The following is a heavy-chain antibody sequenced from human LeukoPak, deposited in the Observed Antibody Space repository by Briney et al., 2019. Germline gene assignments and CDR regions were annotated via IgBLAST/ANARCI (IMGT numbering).Heavy chain of an antibody. V-gene: IGHV3-64*01. CDR1: GFTFSSYP. Sequence: GGSLRLSCAASGFTFSSYPMHWVRQAPGKGLEYISSITSNGDYTFYANSVKGRFTISRDNSKNTLYLQMASLRAEDMAVYYCARDYTTGWTFDYWGQGTLVTVSS. CDR3: ARDYTTGWTFDY. J-gene: IGHJ4*02. D-gene: IGHD2/OR15-2a*01. CDR2: ITSNGDYT.